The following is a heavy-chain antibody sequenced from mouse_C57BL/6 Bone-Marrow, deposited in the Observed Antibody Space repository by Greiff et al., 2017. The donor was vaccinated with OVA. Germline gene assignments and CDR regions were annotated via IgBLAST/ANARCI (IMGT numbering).Heavy chain of an antibody. Sequence: QVQLQQPGAELVKPGASVKLSCKASGYTFTRYWMHWVKQRPGQGLEWIGMIHPNSGSTNYNEKFKSKATLTVDKSSSTAYMQLSSLTSEDSAVYYCATYDYGSGYAMDYWGQGTSVTVSS. CDR1: GYTFTRYW. D-gene: IGHD2-4*01. CDR3: ATYDYGSGYAMDY. CDR2: IHPNSGST. V-gene: IGHV1-64*01. J-gene: IGHJ4*01.